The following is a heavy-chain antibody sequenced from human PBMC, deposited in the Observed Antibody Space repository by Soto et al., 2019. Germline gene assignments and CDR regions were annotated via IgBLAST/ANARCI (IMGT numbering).Heavy chain of an antibody. CDR3: ATGETTDYYYYYGMDV. CDR1: GGSISSSSYY. J-gene: IGHJ6*02. Sequence: QLQLQESGPGLVKPSETLSLTCTVSGGSISSSSYYWGWIRQPPGKGLEWIGSIYYSGSTYYNPSLKSRVTLSVDTSKNQFSLRLSSVTAADTAVYYCATGETTDYYYYYGMDVWGQGTTVTVSS. V-gene: IGHV4-39*01. CDR2: IYYSGST.